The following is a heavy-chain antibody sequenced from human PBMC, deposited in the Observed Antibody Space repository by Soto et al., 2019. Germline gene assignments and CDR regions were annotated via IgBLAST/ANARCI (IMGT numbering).Heavy chain of an antibody. V-gene: IGHV4-39*01. CDR1: GGSISSSSYY. Sequence: PSETLSLTCTVSGGSISSSSYYWGWLRQPPGKGLEWIGSIYYSGSTYYNPSLKSRVTISVDTSKNQFSLKLSSVTAADTAVYYCAIIRPSNIYFDYWGQGTLVTVSS. J-gene: IGHJ4*02. CDR2: IYYSGST. CDR3: AIIRPSNIYFDY.